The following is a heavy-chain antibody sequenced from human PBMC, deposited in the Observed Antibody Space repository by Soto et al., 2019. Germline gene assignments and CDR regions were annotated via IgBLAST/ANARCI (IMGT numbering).Heavy chain of an antibody. Sequence: SETLALTCAFYGGSFSVYYWSWIRQPPGKGLDLIGEINHSGSTNYNPSLKSRVTISVDTSKNQFSLKLSSVTAADTAVYYCARVPRGYGVTMVRGVIHNFDYWGQGTMVTVSS. CDR1: GGSFSVYY. D-gene: IGHD3-10*01. CDR2: INHSGST. J-gene: IGHJ4*02. V-gene: IGHV4-34*01. CDR3: ARVPRGYGVTMVRGVIHNFDY.